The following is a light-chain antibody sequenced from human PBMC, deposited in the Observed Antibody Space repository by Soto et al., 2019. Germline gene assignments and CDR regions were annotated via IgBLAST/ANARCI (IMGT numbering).Light chain of an antibody. CDR3: QQRSNWPPRFT. CDR1: QSVSYY. Sequence: EIVLTQSPATLSLSPGERATLSCRASQSVSYYLAWYQQKPCQAPRLLIYDASNRATGIPARFSGSGSGTDFTLTISSLEPEDFAVYYCQQRSNWPPRFTYGPGTKVDIK. J-gene: IGKJ3*01. CDR2: DAS. V-gene: IGKV3-11*01.